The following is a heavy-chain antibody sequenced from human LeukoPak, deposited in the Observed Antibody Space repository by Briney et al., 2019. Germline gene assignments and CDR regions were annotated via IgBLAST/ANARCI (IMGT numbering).Heavy chain of an antibody. J-gene: IGHJ5*02. V-gene: IGHV3-30-3*01. CDR2: ISYDGSNK. D-gene: IGHD3-3*01. Sequence: GGSLRLSCAASGFTFSSYAMHWVRQAPGKGLEWVTVISYDGSNKYYADSVKGRFTISRDNSKNTLYLQMNSLRAEDTAVYYCAGQVLEWSGGWFDPWGQGTLVTVSS. CDR3: AGQVLEWSGGWFDP. CDR1: GFTFSSYA.